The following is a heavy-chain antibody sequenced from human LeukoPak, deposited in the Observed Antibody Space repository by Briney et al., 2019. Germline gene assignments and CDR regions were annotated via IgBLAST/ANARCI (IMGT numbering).Heavy chain of an antibody. D-gene: IGHD3-16*02. J-gene: IGHJ3*02. V-gene: IGHV4-39*01. CDR1: GGSVSSGSYY. Sequence: PSETLSLTCTVSGGSVSSGSYYWSWIRQPPGKGLEWIGSIYYSGSTYYNPSLKNRVTISVDTSKNQFSLKLSSVTAADTAVYYCARHQNDYVWGSYREPGAFDIWGQGTMVTVSS. CDR3: ARHQNDYVWGSYREPGAFDI. CDR2: IYYSGST.